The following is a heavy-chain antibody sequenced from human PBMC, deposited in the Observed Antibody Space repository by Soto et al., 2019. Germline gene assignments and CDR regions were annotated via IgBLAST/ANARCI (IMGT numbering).Heavy chain of an antibody. Sequence: ASVKVSCKASGYSFSSYGITWVRQAPGQGLEWLGWISPYNDDTKYAQRLQSRVTMTTDTSTRTAYMDIRGLRSDDTAIYYCARGGYYDSSGARNYHYYGMDVWG. D-gene: IGHD3-22*01. J-gene: IGHJ6*02. CDR3: ARGGYYDSSGARNYHYYGMDV. CDR1: GYSFSSYG. CDR2: ISPYNDDT. V-gene: IGHV1-18*01.